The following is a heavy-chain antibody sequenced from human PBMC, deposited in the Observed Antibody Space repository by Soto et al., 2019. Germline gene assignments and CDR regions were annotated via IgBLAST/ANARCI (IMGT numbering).Heavy chain of an antibody. CDR1: GASVSSAEHY. D-gene: IGHD5-12*01. Sequence: QVQLPESGPGLVKASQTLSLTCTLSGASVSSAEHYWSWIRQPPGKGLEWIGYTDYSGGYYYNASLQRRVSISVDTSQNQFSLKLTSVTAADTAVYYCARLSGYDPAGAADKWGPGLLVSVSS. V-gene: IGHV4-30-4*01. CDR3: ARLSGYDPAGAADK. J-gene: IGHJ4*02. CDR2: TDYSGGY.